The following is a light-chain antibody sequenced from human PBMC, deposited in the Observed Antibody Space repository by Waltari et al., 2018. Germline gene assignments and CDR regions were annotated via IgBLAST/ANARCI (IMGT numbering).Light chain of an antibody. V-gene: IGLV3-21*04. CDR2: YDS. CDR3: QVWDDTTNSGV. Sequence: YVVTQPPSVSVAPGKTATLTCGGENIESKSVTWYQQKPGQAPFLVIFYDSDRPSGIPGRFAGSNSGNTGPLTISWVEAGDEADYHCQVWDDTTNSGVFGGGTRLTVL. J-gene: IGLJ3*02. CDR1: NIESKS.